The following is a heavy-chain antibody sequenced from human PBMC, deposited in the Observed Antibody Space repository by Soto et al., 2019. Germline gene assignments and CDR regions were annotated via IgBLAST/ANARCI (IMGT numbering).Heavy chain of an antibody. CDR1: GYTFTSYA. Sequence: ASVKVSCKASGYTFTSYAMHWVRQAPGQRLEWMGWINAGNGNTKYSQKFQGRVTITRDTSASTAYMELSSLRSEDTAVYYCARWGLRYSSSSCPHDYWGQGTLVTVSS. CDR3: ARWGLRYSSSSCPHDY. D-gene: IGHD6-6*01. CDR2: INAGNGNT. J-gene: IGHJ4*02. V-gene: IGHV1-3*01.